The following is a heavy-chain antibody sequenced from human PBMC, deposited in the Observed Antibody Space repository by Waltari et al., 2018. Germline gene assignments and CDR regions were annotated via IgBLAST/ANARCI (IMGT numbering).Heavy chain of an antibody. D-gene: IGHD3-10*01. CDR3: ARITMVRGVINIDY. V-gene: IGHV4-30-4*01. CDR1: GGSISSGDYY. Sequence: QVQLQESGPGLVKPSQTLSLTCTVSGGSISSGDYYWSWIRQPPGKGLEWIGYIDVSGSTYYHPSLKSRVTIAVDTSKNQFSLKLSAVTAADTAVYYCARITMVRGVINIDYWGQGTLVTVSS. J-gene: IGHJ4*02. CDR2: IDVSGST.